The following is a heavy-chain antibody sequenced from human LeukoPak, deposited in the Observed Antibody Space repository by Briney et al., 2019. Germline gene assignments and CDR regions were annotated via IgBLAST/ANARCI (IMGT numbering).Heavy chain of an antibody. V-gene: IGHV4-59*01. CDR1: GGSISSYY. D-gene: IGHD6-19*01. CDR3: ARVRGSGWYEFDY. Sequence: PSETLSLTCTVSGGSISSYYWTWIRQPPGKGLGWIGSINYSGSTYYNPSLKSRVTISVDTSKNQFSLKLSSVTAADTAVYYCARVRGSGWYEFDYWGQGTLVTVSS. J-gene: IGHJ4*02. CDR2: INYSGST.